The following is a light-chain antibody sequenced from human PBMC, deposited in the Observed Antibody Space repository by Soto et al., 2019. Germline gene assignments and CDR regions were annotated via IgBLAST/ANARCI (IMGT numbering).Light chain of an antibody. CDR1: SSNIGAGYD. V-gene: IGLV1-40*01. CDR3: QSYDSSLSVP. J-gene: IGLJ1*01. CDR2: GNS. Sequence: QSVLTQPPSVSGAPGQRVTISCTGSSSNIGAGYDVHWYQQLPGTAPKLLIYGNSNRPSGVPDRFSGSKSGTSASLAITGLQAEDEADYYCQSYDSSLSVPFGTGNKVTVL.